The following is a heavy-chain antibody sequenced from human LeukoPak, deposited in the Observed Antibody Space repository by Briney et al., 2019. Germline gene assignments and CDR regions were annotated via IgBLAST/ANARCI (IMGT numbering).Heavy chain of an antibody. CDR1: GLRFSSYA. D-gene: IGHD6-13*01. J-gene: IGHJ4*02. CDR3: ARVGYSSSWREFDY. CDR2: ISGNGGNT. Sequence: GGSLRLSCAASGLRFSSYAMSWVRQSPGKGLEWVSAISGNGGNTYYADSVKGRFTISRDNSKNTLYLQMNSLRAEDTAVYYCARVGYSSSWREFDYWGQGTLVTVSS. V-gene: IGHV3-23*01.